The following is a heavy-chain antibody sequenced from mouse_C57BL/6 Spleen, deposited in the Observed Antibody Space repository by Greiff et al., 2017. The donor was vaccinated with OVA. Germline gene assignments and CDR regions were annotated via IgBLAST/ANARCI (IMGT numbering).Heavy chain of an antibody. CDR2: IWSGGST. Sequence: QVQLQQSGPGLVQPSQSLSITCTVSGFSLTSYGVHWVRQSPGKGLEWLGVIWSGGSTDYNAAFISRLSISKDNSKSQVFFKMNSLQADDTAIYYCSRYYDGYTWFAYWGQGTLVTVSA. V-gene: IGHV2-2*01. J-gene: IGHJ3*01. CDR1: GFSLTSYG. CDR3: SRYYDGYTWFAY. D-gene: IGHD2-3*01.